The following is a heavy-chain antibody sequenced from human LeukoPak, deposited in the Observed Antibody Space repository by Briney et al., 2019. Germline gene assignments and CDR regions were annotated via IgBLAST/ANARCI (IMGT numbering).Heavy chain of an antibody. CDR3: ASGRFLEGY. Sequence: SETLSLTCTVSGGSISSSSYYWGWIRQPPGKGLEWIGSIYYSGSTYYNPSLKSRVTISVDTSKNQFSLKLSSVTAADTAVYYCASGRFLEGYWGQGTLVTVSS. J-gene: IGHJ4*02. CDR1: GGSISSSSYY. CDR2: IYYSGST. D-gene: IGHD3-3*01. V-gene: IGHV4-39*01.